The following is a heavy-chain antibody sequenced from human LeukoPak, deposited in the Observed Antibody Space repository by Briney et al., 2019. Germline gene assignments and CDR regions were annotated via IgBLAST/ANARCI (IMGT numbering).Heavy chain of an antibody. J-gene: IGHJ3*02. CDR3: ARLEYSGSYFSFAAFDI. CDR1: GFTFSSYS. CDR2: ISSSSSYI. V-gene: IGHV3-21*01. D-gene: IGHD1-26*01. Sequence: GGSLRLSCAASGFTFSSYSMNWVRQAPGKGLEWVSSISSSSSYIYYADSVKGRFTISRDNAKNSLYLQMNSLRAEDTAVYYCARLEYSGSYFSFAAFDIWGQGTMVTVSS.